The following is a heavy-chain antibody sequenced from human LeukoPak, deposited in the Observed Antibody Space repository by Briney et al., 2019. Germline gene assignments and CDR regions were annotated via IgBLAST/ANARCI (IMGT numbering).Heavy chain of an antibody. CDR1: GYTFTSYY. CDR3: ARGNLGDTMVRGVDSLYYYYYMDV. Sequence: ASVKVSCKASGYTFTSYYMHWVRQAPGQGLEWMGIINPSGGSTSYAQKFQGRVTMTRDTSTSTVYMELSSLRSEDTAVYYCARGNLGDTMVRGVDSLYYYYYMDVWGKGTTVTVSS. J-gene: IGHJ6*03. D-gene: IGHD3-10*01. CDR2: INPSGGST. V-gene: IGHV1-46*01.